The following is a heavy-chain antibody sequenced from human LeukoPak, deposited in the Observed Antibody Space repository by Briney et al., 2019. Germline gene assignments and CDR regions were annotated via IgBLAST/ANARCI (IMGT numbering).Heavy chain of an antibody. Sequence: ASVKVSFKASGSPFTSYGISWVRQAPGQGLEWMGWISAYNGNTNYAQKLQGRVTMTTDTSTSTAYMELRSLRSDDTAVYYCARGLAPLGDDYWGQGTLVTVSS. CDR3: ARGLAPLGDDY. CDR2: ISAYNGNT. J-gene: IGHJ4*02. D-gene: IGHD1-26*01. CDR1: GSPFTSYG. V-gene: IGHV1-18*01.